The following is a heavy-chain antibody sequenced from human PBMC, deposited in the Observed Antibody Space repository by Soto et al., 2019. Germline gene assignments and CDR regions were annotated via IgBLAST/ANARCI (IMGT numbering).Heavy chain of an antibody. Sequence: QVQLVQSGAEVKKPGASVKVSCKASGYTFTSYDINWVRQATGQGLEWMGWMNPNSGNTGYAQKFQGRVTMTRNTXIXTXSMELSSLRSEDTAVYYCARVVVAATRGYYYYGMDVWGQGTTVTVSS. V-gene: IGHV1-8*01. CDR3: ARVVVAATRGYYYYGMDV. J-gene: IGHJ6*02. CDR2: MNPNSGNT. D-gene: IGHD2-15*01. CDR1: GYTFTSYD.